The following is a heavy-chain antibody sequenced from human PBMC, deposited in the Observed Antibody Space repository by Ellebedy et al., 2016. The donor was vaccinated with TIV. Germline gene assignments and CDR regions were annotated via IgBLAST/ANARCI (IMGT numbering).Heavy chain of an antibody. J-gene: IGHJ4*02. CDR3: ARDPGRGAVAGD. D-gene: IGHD6-19*01. CDR1: GGTFSSYA. CDR2: IIPIFGTA. V-gene: IGHV1-69*13. Sequence: SVKVSXKASGGTFSSYAISWVRQAPGQGLEWMGGIIPIFGTANYAQKFQGRVTITADESTSTAYMELSSLRSEDTAVYYCARDPGRGAVAGDWGQGTLVTVSS.